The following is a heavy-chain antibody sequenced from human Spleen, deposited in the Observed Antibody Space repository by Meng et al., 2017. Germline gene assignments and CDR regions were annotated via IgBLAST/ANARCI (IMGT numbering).Heavy chain of an antibody. CDR3: AREKSPGHFDF. J-gene: IGHJ4*02. CDR1: GYTFNGYY. V-gene: IGHV1-2*04. CDR2: INPNSGGT. Sequence: QVQLVQSGAEVKKPGASVKVSCKASGYTFNGYYMHWVRQAPGQGLEWMGWINPNSGGTNYAQKFQGWVTVTRDTSISTAYMELSRLTSDDTAVYYCAREKSPGHFDFWGQGTLVIVSS.